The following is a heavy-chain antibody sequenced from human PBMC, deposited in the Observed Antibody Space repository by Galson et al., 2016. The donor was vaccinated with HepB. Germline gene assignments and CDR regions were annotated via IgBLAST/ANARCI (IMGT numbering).Heavy chain of an antibody. CDR2: INDDGSLT. CDR1: GFTFSRYS. J-gene: IGHJ4*02. V-gene: IGHV3-74*01. D-gene: IGHD1/OR15-1a*01. CDR3: ARGTMPSPGIDS. Sequence: SLRLSCAASGFTFSRYSMHWVRQVPGQGLVWVSQINDDGSLTFYADSVKGRFTISRDNAQKTLYLQVNSLRAEDTAVYYCARGTMPSPGIDSWGQGTLVTGSS.